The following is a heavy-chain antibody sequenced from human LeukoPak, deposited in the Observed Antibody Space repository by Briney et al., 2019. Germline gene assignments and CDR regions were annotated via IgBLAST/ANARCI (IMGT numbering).Heavy chain of an antibody. CDR2: IYHSGST. V-gene: IGHV4-39*07. Sequence: SETLSLTCTVSGGSISSGDYYWSWIRQPPGKGLEWIGSIYHSGSTYYNPSLKSRVTMSIDTSKNQFSLKLSSVTAADTAVYYCASQPGSRYSSSWYPGDYWGQGTLVTVSS. J-gene: IGHJ4*02. CDR1: GGSISSGDYY. D-gene: IGHD6-13*01. CDR3: ASQPGSRYSSSWYPGDY.